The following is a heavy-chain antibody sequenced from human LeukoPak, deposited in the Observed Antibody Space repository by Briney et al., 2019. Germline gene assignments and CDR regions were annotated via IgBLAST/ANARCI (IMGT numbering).Heavy chain of an antibody. Sequence: GGSLRLSCAASGFTFSSYAMSWVRQAPGRGLEWVSGISGSGGRTYYADSVKGRFTISRDNSKNTVHLQMSSLRAEDTAVYYCAKGRGYSGYFFDDWGQGTLVTVSS. V-gene: IGHV3-23*01. CDR1: GFTFSSYA. CDR2: ISGSGGRT. D-gene: IGHD5-12*01. CDR3: AKGRGYSGYFFDD. J-gene: IGHJ4*02.